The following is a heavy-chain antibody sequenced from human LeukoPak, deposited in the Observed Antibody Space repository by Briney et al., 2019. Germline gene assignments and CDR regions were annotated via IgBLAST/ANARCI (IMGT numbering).Heavy chain of an antibody. CDR1: GGSVSGYY. V-gene: IGHV4-34*01. CDR2: INHSGST. J-gene: IGHJ4*02. Sequence: SETLSLTCAVYGGSVSGYYWSWIRQPPGKGLEWIGEINHSGSTNYNLSLKSRVTISVDTSKNQFSLKLSSVTAADTAVYYCARGAVAATHFGYWGQGTLVTVSS. CDR3: ARGAVAATHFGY. D-gene: IGHD2-15*01.